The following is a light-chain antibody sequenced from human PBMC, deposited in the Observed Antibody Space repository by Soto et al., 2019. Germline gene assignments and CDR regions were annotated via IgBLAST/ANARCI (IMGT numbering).Light chain of an antibody. CDR1: QSVSSN. Sequence: SQSGATVSLSTGERATLSSTAIQSVSSNLAWYQQNPCQAPRLLIYGASTRATGIPARFSGSGSGTEFTLTISSLQSEDFAVYYCQQYNAWPPQITFAQGTRLAN. J-gene: IGKJ5*01. CDR2: GAS. CDR3: QQYNAWPPQIT. V-gene: IGKV3-15*01.